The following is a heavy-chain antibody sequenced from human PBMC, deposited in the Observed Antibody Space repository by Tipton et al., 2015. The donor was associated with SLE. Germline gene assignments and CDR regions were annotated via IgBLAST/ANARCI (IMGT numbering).Heavy chain of an antibody. CDR1: GYTFTSYD. CDR2: MNPNSGDA. CDR3: ARRWDCSGGSCQGSFGY. Sequence: QLVQSGAEVKKPGASVKVSCKASGYTFTSYDINWVRQATGQGLEWMGWMNPNSGDAGYALKFQGRVTMTRNISKSTAYMELSSLRSEDTAVYYCARRWDCSGGSCQGSFGYWGQGTRVTVSS. D-gene: IGHD2-15*01. V-gene: IGHV1-8*01. J-gene: IGHJ4*02.